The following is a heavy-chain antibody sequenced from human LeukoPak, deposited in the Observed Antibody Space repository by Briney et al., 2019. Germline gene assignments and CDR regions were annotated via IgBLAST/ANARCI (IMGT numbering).Heavy chain of an antibody. D-gene: IGHD3-3*01. Sequence: ASVKVSCKASGGTFSSYGISWVRQAPGQGLEWMGWIAGYNGNTNHAQKFQGRVTMTTDTSTSTAYMELRSLRSDDTAVYYCARGVSADFWSGYYYYMDVWGKGTTVTVSS. J-gene: IGHJ6*03. CDR2: IAGYNGNT. CDR1: GGTFSSYG. V-gene: IGHV1-18*01. CDR3: ARGVSADFWSGYYYYMDV.